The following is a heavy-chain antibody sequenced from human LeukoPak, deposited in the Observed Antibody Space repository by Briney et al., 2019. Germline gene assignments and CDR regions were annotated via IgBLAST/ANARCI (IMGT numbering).Heavy chain of an antibody. CDR2: IYSGGST. CDR1: GFTFSSYG. V-gene: IGHV3-53*01. Sequence: PGGSLRLSCAASGFTFSSYGMHWVRQAPGKGLECVSVIYSGGSTYYSDSVKGRFAISRDNSENMLYLQMNSLRAEDTAVYYCARTRHGYWGYWGQGTLVTVSS. J-gene: IGHJ4*02. D-gene: IGHD5-18*01. CDR3: ARTRHGYWGY.